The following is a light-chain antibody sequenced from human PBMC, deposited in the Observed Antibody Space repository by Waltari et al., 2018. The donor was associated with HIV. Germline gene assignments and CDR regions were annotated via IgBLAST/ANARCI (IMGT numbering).Light chain of an antibody. Sequence: QSELTQSPSASGTPGQRVTISCSGSRSNIGTNSVNWSQQLPGTAPKLLIYSNSQRPSGVPDRFSGSKSGTSASLAITGLQSEDEADYYCAAWDDSLNGHVVFGGGTKLTVL. CDR1: RSNIGTNS. CDR3: AAWDDSLNGHVV. V-gene: IGLV1-44*01. J-gene: IGLJ2*01. CDR2: SNS.